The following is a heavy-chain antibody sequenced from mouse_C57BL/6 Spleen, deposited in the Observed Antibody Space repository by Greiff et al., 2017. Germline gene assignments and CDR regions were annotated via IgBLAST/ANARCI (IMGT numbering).Heavy chain of an antibody. Sequence: EVQVVESGGGLVKPGGSLKLSCAASGFTFSSYAMSWVRQTPEKRLEWVATISDGGSYTYYPDNVKGRFTISRDNAKNNLYLQMSHLKSEDTAMYYCARDAVPLDYWGQGTTLTVSS. V-gene: IGHV5-4*01. D-gene: IGHD5-1*01. CDR3: ARDAVPLDY. J-gene: IGHJ2*01. CDR1: GFTFSSYA. CDR2: ISDGGSYT.